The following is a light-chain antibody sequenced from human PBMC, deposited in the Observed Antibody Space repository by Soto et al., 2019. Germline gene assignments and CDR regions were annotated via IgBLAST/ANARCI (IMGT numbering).Light chain of an antibody. CDR1: QGISSY. CDR3: QHLNSYPPWT. J-gene: IGKJ1*01. V-gene: IGKV1-9*01. CDR2: AAS. Sequence: IQLTQSPSSLSASVGDRVTITCRASQGISSYLAWYQQKPGKAPKLLIYAASTLQSGVPSRFSGSGSGTDFTLTISGLQPEDFATYYCQHLNSYPPWTFGQGTKGGYQ.